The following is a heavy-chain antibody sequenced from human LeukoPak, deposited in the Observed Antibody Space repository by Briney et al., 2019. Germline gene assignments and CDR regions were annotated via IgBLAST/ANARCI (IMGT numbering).Heavy chain of an antibody. CDR2: IRYDGSNK. CDR1: GFIFSSYG. J-gene: IGHJ6*03. CDR3: AKDQAMVRGVIVGSYYMDV. Sequence: PGGSLRLSCAASGFIFSSYGMHWVRQAPGKGLECVAFIRYDGSNKYYADSVKGRFTISRDNSKNTLYLQMNSLRAEDTAVYYCAKDQAMVRGVIVGSYYMDVWGKGTTVTISS. D-gene: IGHD3-10*01. V-gene: IGHV3-30*02.